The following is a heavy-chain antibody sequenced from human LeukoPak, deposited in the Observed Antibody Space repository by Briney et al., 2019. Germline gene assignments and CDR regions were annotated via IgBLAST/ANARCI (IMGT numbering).Heavy chain of an antibody. V-gene: IGHV3-23*01. J-gene: IGHJ4*02. Sequence: GGSLRLSCGASGFTFSSYGMSWVRRAPGKGLEWVSGISGGGGSTYYADSVKGRFTISRDNSKNTLYLQMNSLRAEDTAVYYCAKAPYSLGNYYVDYWGQGTLVTVPS. CDR2: ISGGGGST. CDR1: GFTFSSYG. D-gene: IGHD3-10*01. CDR3: AKAPYSLGNYYVDY.